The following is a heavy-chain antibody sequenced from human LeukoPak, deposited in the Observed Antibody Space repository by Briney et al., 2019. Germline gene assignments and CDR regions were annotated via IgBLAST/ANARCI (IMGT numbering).Heavy chain of an antibody. V-gene: IGHV4-34*01. Sequence: PSETLSLTCAVYRGSFSGYYWSWIRQPPGKGLEWIGETNHSGSTNYNPSLKSRVTISVDTSKNQFSLKLSSVTAADTAVYYCARGEGASGYTYGYQDYWGQGTLVTVSS. D-gene: IGHD5-18*01. CDR1: RGSFSGYY. J-gene: IGHJ4*02. CDR3: ARGEGASGYTYGYQDY. CDR2: TNHSGST.